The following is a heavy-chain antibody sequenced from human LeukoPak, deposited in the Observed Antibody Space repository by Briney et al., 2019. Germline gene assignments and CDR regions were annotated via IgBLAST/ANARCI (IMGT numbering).Heavy chain of an antibody. CDR1: GGSIRIDY. V-gene: IGHV4-4*07. Sequence: PSETLPLTCTVSGGSIRIDYWTWIRQPAGQGLEWIGRIFSSGYTNYNPSLQSRVTLSVDTSTNQFSLKLTSVTAADTAVYYCATGRPRNATRLDDGYDIWGQGTMLTVSS. CDR3: ATGRPRNATRLDDGYDI. D-gene: IGHD1-1*01. CDR2: IFSSGYT. J-gene: IGHJ3*02.